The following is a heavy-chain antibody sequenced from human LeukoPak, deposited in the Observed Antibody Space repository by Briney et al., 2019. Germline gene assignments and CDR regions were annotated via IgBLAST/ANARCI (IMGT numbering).Heavy chain of an antibody. D-gene: IGHD1-1*01. CDR3: ARNLEGGYFDY. J-gene: IGHJ4*02. V-gene: IGHV4-39*07. Sequence: SETLSLTCTVSGGSISSSSYYWGWIRQPPGKGLEWIGSIYYSGSTYYNPSLKSRVTISVDTSKNQFSLKLSSVTAADTAVYYCARNLEGGYFDYWGQGTLVTVSS. CDR2: IYYSGST. CDR1: GGSISSSSYY.